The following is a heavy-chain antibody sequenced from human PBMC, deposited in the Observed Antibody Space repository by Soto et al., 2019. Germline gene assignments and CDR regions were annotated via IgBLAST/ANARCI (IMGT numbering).Heavy chain of an antibody. J-gene: IGHJ4*02. CDR2: ISYDGSNK. CDR3: AKDKPPQAIAAVDY. Sequence: QVQLVESGGGVVQPGRSLRLSCAASGFTFSSYGMHWVRQAPGKGLEWVAVISYDGSNKYYADSVKGRFTISRDNSKNTLYLQMNSLRAEDTAVYYCAKDKPPQAIAAVDYWGQGTLVTVSS. V-gene: IGHV3-30*18. D-gene: IGHD6-13*01. CDR1: GFTFSSYG.